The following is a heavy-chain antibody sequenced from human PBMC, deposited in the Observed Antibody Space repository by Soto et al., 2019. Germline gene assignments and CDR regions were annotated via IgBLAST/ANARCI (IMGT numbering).Heavy chain of an antibody. Sequence: GGSLRLSWEASGFTFTSYAMSWVRQAPGKGLERVSATSGSGDTTYYADSVKGRFTISRDNSEKRLYLQMNSLRAEDTAVYYCAKMVHGGYVSYFDSWGQGTLXT. CDR1: GFTFTSYA. CDR2: TSGSGDTT. CDR3: AKMVHGGYVSYFDS. J-gene: IGHJ4*02. D-gene: IGHD5-12*01. V-gene: IGHV3-23*01.